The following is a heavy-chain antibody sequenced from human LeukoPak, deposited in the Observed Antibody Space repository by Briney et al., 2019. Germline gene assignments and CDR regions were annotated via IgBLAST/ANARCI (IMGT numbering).Heavy chain of an antibody. CDR1: GFTFDDYS. D-gene: IGHD6-13*01. V-gene: IGHV3-9*03. CDR2: ISWNSGSI. CDR3: ARGNGYSTSGYVDY. J-gene: IGHJ4*02. Sequence: GGSLRRSCASSGFTFDDYSMHWVRQAPGKGLKWVSGISWNSGSIVYADSVKGRFTISRDRTKNSLYLQMNSLRAEDMTLYYCARGNGYSTSGYVDYWGQGTLVTVSS.